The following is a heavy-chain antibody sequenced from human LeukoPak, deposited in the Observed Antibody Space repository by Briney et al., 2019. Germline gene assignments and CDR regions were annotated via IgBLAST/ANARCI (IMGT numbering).Heavy chain of an antibody. J-gene: IGHJ4*02. Sequence: GASVTVSFTASGYTFTSYDINWVRQAPGQGLEWMGWMNPNSGNTGYAQKFQGRVTMTRNTSISTAYMELSSLRSEDTAVYYCARGREVVTRLDYWGQGTLVTVSS. D-gene: IGHD4-23*01. CDR1: GYTFTSYD. CDR2: MNPNSGNT. CDR3: ARGREVVTRLDY. V-gene: IGHV1-8*01.